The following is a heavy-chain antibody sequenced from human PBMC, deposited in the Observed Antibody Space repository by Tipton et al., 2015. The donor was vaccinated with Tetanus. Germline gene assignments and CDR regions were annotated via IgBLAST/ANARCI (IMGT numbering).Heavy chain of an antibody. V-gene: IGHV1-69*01. Sequence: QLVQSGAEVKEPGSSVKVSCKASGGMFKNFGISWVRQAPGQGLEWMGGIIPIFGTTEFAQKFQGRVTLTADESARTANMELSNLTSEDTAVYYCALNTEMATIAFESWGQGTLVTVSS. CDR3: ALNTEMATIAFES. CDR1: GGMFKNFG. J-gene: IGHJ4*02. D-gene: IGHD5-24*01. CDR2: IIPIFGTT.